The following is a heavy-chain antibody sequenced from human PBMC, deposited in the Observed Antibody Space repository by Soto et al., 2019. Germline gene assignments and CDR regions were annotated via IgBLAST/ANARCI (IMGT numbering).Heavy chain of an antibody. J-gene: IGHJ4*02. CDR2: IWYDGSNK. D-gene: IGHD4-17*01. V-gene: IGHV3-33*01. CDR1: GFTFSSYV. CDR3: AREPSMYCDYWGPCGY. Sequence: QVQLVESGGGVVQPGRSLRLSCAASGFTFSSYVMHWVRQAPGKGLEWVAVIWYDGSNKYYADSVKGRFTISRDNSKNPRYLQMNSLRAEDTAVYYCAREPSMYCDYWGPCGYWGQGTLFTVSS.